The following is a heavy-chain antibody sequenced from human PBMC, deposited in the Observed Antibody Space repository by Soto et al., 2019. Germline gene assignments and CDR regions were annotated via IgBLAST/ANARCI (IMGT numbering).Heavy chain of an antibody. CDR1: GFTFSSYS. D-gene: IGHD3-22*01. J-gene: IGHJ3*02. CDR3: ARATYYYDSSGYYPDAFDI. V-gene: IGHV3-21*01. Sequence: PGGSLRLSCAASGFTFSSYSMNWVRQAPGKGLEWVSSISSSSYIYYADSVKGRFTISRDNAKNSLYLQMNSLRAEDTAVYYCARATYYYDSSGYYPDAFDIWGQGTMVTVSS. CDR2: ISSSSYI.